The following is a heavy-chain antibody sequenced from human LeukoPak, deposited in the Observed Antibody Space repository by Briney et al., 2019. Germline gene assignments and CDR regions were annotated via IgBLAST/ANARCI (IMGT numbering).Heavy chain of an antibody. CDR3: AKDCLPHGSGSYYWHDY. Sequence: GGSLRLSCAASGFTLSTYAMSWVRQTPGKGLEWVAATSSSDAGTYHADSVKGRFTISRDNSKNTLYLQMNSLRAEDTAVYYCAKDCLPHGSGSYYWHDYWGQGTLVTVSS. D-gene: IGHD3-10*01. J-gene: IGHJ4*02. CDR2: TSSSDAGT. CDR1: GFTLSTYA. V-gene: IGHV3-23*01.